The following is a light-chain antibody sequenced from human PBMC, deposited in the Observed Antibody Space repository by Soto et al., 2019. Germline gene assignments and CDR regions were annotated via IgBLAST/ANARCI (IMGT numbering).Light chain of an antibody. V-gene: IGLV7-43*01. Sequence: QAVVTQEPSVTVSPGETVTLTCAPSTGEVTSGYLSNWFQQNPGQAPRPLINRVNNKRSWTPARFSGSLLGGKPALTLSDVQPEDEADYYCLLHFGTFWVFGGGTKVTVL. CDR3: LLHFGTFWV. CDR2: RVN. CDR1: TGEVTSGYL. J-gene: IGLJ3*02.